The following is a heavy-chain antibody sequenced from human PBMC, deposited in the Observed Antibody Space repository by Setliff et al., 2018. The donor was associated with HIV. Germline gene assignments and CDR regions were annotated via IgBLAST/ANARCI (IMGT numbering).Heavy chain of an antibody. CDR2: ISGSGRGT. V-gene: IGHV3-23*01. CDR3: ARDDRWVYNDYLDY. J-gene: IGHJ4*02. CDR1: GFTFSSYS. D-gene: IGHD3-10*01. Sequence: GGSLRLSCAASGFTFSSYSMNWVRQAPGKGLEWVSAISGSGRGTYYADSVKGRFTISRDNSKNTLYLQVNSLRTEDTAVYFCARDDRWVYNDYLDYWGQGTLVT.